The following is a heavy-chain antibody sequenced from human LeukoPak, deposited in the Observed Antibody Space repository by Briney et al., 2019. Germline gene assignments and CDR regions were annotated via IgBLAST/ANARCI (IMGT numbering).Heavy chain of an antibody. J-gene: IGHJ4*02. CDR2: ISHTSDAI. V-gene: IGHV3-48*02. CDR1: GFTFRSYE. D-gene: IGHD3-22*01. CDR3: ARASPSGYDY. Sequence: AGGSLRLSCAASGFTFRSYEMNWVRQAPGKGLEWVSYISHTSDAIYYPDSVKGRFTISRDNAKNSLYLQMNSLRDEDTAVYYCARASPSGYDYWGQGTLVTVSS.